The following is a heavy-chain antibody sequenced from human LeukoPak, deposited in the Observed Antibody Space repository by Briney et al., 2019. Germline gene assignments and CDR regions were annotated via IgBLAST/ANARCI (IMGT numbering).Heavy chain of an antibody. Sequence: SETLSLTCTVSGGSISGYYWTWIRQPPGKGLEWIAYIHYTGRTNYNPSLKSRVTISVDTSNNQFSLKLNSVTAADTAVYYCASSKNDAFDIWGQGTMVTVSS. CDR2: IHYTGRT. D-gene: IGHD4-11*01. J-gene: IGHJ3*02. CDR1: GGSISGYY. V-gene: IGHV4-59*01. CDR3: ASSKNDAFDI.